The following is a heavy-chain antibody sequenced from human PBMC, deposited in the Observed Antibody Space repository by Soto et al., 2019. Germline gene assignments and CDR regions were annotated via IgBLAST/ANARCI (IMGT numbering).Heavy chain of an antibody. D-gene: IGHD3-3*01. CDR1: GFTFSSYA. CDR2: ISGSGGST. Sequence: GGSLRLSCAASGFTFSSYAMSWVRQAPGKGLEWVSAISGSGGSTYYADSVKGRFTISRDNSKNTLYLQMNSLRAEDTAVYYCAKDTYYDFWTAYNWFDPWGQGTLVTVSS. J-gene: IGHJ5*02. V-gene: IGHV3-23*01. CDR3: AKDTYYDFWTAYNWFDP.